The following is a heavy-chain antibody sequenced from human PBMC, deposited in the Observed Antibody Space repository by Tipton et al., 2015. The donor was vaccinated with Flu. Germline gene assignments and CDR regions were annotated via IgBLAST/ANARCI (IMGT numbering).Heavy chain of an antibody. CDR1: GGSISSGGYY. V-gene: IGHV4-31*03. D-gene: IGHD3-9*01. CDR3: ARGGDYDILAD. Sequence: TLSLTCTVSGGSISSGGYYWSWIRQHPGKGLEWIGYIYYSGSTYYNPSLKSRATISVDTSKNQFSLKLSSVTAADTAVYYCARGGDYDILADWGQGTLVTVSS. CDR2: IYYSGST. J-gene: IGHJ4*02.